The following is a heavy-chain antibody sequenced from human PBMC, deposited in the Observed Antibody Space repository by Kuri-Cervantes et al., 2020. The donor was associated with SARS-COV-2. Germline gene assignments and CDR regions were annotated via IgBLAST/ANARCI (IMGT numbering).Heavy chain of an antibody. CDR2: IGPSNTYI. D-gene: IGHD3-22*01. CDR3: ARGYHDSSGYWCYFDY. J-gene: IGHJ4*02. Sequence: GESLKISCTASGFTFNSYNMKWVRQAPGKGLEWVSGIGPSNTYIYYADSVKGRFTTSRDNAKNSLYLQMNSLRAEDTAVYYCARGYHDSSGYWCYFDYWGQGTLVTVSS. CDR1: GFTFNSYN. V-gene: IGHV3-21*01.